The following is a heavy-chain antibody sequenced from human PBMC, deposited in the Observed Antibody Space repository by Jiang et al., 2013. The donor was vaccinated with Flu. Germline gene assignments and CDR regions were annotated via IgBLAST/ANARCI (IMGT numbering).Heavy chain of an antibody. CDR3: ARGSSGYCSGGSCYQKANYY. CDR2: IIPIFGTA. J-gene: IGHJ4*02. D-gene: IGHD2-15*01. Sequence: GAEVKKPGSSVKVSCKASGGTFSSYAISWVRQAPGQGLEWMGGIIPIFGTANYAQKLQGRVTITADKSASTAYMELSSLRSEDTAVYYCARGSSGYCSGGSCYQKANYYWGQGTLVTVSS. V-gene: IGHV1-69*06. CDR1: GGTFSSYA.